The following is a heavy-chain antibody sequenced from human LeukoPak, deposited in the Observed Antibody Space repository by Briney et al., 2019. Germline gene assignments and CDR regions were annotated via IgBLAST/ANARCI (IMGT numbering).Heavy chain of an antibody. CDR2: ISYDGSNK. D-gene: IGHD2-2*01. V-gene: IGHV3-30-3*01. Sequence: QAGGSLRLSCAASGFTFSSYAMHWVRQAPGKGLEWVAVISYDGSNKYYADSVKGRFTISRDNSKNTLYLQMNSLRAEDTAVYYCARGARCSSTSCYPSYNWFDPWGQGTLVTVSS. CDR3: ARGARCSSTSCYPSYNWFDP. CDR1: GFTFSSYA. J-gene: IGHJ5*02.